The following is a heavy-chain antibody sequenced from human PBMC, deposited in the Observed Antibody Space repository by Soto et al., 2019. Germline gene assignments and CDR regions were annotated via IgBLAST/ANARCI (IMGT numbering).Heavy chain of an antibody. J-gene: IGHJ5*02. D-gene: IGHD2-21*02. CDR3: AREIVTAGGNNYFDP. CDR1: GGTVASSHW. Sequence: QVQLQESGPRLVKPSGSLSLTCGVSGGTVASSHWWSWVRQSPGGGLEWIGNVYHTGDTNFNPSLQSRVTISVDKSNYQFSLRLNSLTAAETAVYFCAREIVTAGGNNYFDPWGPGTLVTVSS. CDR2: VYHTGDT. V-gene: IGHV4-4*02.